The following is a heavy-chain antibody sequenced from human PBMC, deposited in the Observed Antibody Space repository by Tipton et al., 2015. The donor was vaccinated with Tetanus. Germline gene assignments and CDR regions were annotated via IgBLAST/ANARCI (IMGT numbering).Heavy chain of an antibody. CDR2: IGSKAYGGTP. CDR1: GFTFGEYA. V-gene: IGHV3-49*03. CDR3: TRGRRWLQRRSYYFDY. J-gene: IGHJ4*02. D-gene: IGHD5-24*01. Sequence: SLRLSCTASGFTFGEYAMSWFRQAPGRGLEWVSFIGSKAYGGTPEYAASVKGRFTISRDDSKNIAYLQMNSLKTEDTAVYYCTRGRRWLQRRSYYFDYWGQGTLVTVSS.